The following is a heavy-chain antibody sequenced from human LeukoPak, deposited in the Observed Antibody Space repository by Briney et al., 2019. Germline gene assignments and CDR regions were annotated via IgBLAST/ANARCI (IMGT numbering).Heavy chain of an antibody. CDR2: ISGSGGTT. CDR1: GFTFSSYA. CDR3: ATQTTYYYGSGSGY. J-gene: IGHJ4*02. V-gene: IGHV3-23*01. Sequence: GGSLRLSCAASGFTFSSYAMSWVRQAPGKGLQWVSTISGSGGTTYYADSVKGRFTISRDNSKNTLYLQMNSLRAEDTALYYCATQTTYYYGSGSGYWGQGTLVTVSS. D-gene: IGHD3-10*01.